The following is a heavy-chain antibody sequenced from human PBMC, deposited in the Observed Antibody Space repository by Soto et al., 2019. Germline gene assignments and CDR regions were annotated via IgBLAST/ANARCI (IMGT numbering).Heavy chain of an antibody. D-gene: IGHD3-10*01. CDR3: ARDLITMVRGVTDYYYGMDV. V-gene: IGHV1-18*01. CDR1: GYTFTSYG. CDR2: ISAYNGNT. Sequence: ASVNVSCKASGYTFTSYGISWVRQAPGQGLEWMGWISAYNGNTNYAQKLQGRVTMTTDTSTSTAYMELRSLRSDDTAVYYCARDLITMVRGVTDYYYGMDVWGQGTAVTVSS. J-gene: IGHJ6*02.